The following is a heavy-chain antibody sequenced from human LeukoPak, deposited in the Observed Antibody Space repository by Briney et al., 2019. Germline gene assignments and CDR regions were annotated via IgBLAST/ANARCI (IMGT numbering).Heavy chain of an antibody. CDR1: GYTFISYY. J-gene: IGHJ6*02. D-gene: IGHD2-8*01. CDR2: INPSGGST. V-gene: IGHV1-46*01. Sequence: ASVTVSCKASGYTFISYYMHWVRQAPGEGLEWMGIINPSGGSTSYARKFQDRVTMTRDTSTSTVYMELSSLKSEDTAVYYCAREDVVLVDAVRYQYYGMDVWGQGTTVTVSS. CDR3: AREDVVLVDAVRYQYYGMDV.